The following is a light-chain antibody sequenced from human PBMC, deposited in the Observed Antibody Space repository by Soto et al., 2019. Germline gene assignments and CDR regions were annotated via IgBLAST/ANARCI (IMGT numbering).Light chain of an antibody. CDR1: TGTVTSGHY. J-gene: IGLJ3*02. CDR2: DTT. Sequence: QAVVTQETSMSVSPGGTVTLTCGSSTGTVTSGHYPYWFQQKPGQAPRTLIYDTTNKQSWTPARFSGSLLGGRAALTLSGAQPEDEADYYCLLPYSDAWVFGGGTKLTVL. V-gene: IGLV7-46*01. CDR3: LLPYSDAWV.